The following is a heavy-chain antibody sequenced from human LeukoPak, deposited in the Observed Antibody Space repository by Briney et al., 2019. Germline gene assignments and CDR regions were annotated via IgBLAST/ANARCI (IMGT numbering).Heavy chain of an antibody. V-gene: IGHV4-59*01. CDR3: ARSLYYYGSDSFDI. D-gene: IGHD3-10*01. J-gene: IGHJ3*02. CDR1: GGSISSYY. CDR2: IYYSGST. Sequence: SETLSLTCTVSGGSISSYYWNWIRQPPGKGLEWIGYIYYSGSTNYNPSLKSRVTISVDTSKNQFSLKLSSVTAGDTAVYYCARSLYYYGSDSFDIWGQGTMVSVSS.